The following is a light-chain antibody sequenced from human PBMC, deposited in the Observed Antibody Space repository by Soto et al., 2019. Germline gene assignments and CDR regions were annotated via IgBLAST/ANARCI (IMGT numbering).Light chain of an antibody. Sequence: EIVMTQSPVTLSVSPGERATLSCRASQSISRNLAWYQQKVGQAPRLLIYGASTWATGIAARFSGSGSGTEFTLTISSLQSEDFGVYYCQQYNKGPVTFGQGTKVDIK. CDR3: QQYNKGPVT. CDR2: GAS. V-gene: IGKV3-15*01. J-gene: IGKJ1*01. CDR1: QSISRN.